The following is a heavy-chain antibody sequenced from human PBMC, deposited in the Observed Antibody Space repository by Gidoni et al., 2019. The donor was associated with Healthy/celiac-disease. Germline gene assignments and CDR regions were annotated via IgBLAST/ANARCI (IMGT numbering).Heavy chain of an antibody. D-gene: IGHD5-12*01. CDR2: ISSSSSYI. Sequence: EVQLVESGGGLVKPGGSLRLSCAASGFTFSSYSMNWVRQAPGKGLEWVSSISSSSSYIYYADSVKGRFTISRDNAKNSLYLQMNSLRAEDTAVYYCARLEEGYSGYDYPFDYWGQGTLVTVSS. J-gene: IGHJ4*02. CDR1: GFTFSSYS. V-gene: IGHV3-21*01. CDR3: ARLEEGYSGYDYPFDY.